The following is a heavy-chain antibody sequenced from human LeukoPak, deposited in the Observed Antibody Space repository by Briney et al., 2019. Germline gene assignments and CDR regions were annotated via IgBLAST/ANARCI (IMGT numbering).Heavy chain of an antibody. CDR1: GGSINNLY. Sequence: SETLSLTCTVSGGSINNLYWSWIRQTPGKGLEWIGYIYYSGSTGYNPSLKSRVTMSVDTSKNQFSLKLSSVTAADTAIYYCARFGYRYFDLWGQGTLVSVSS. CDR2: IYYSGST. J-gene: IGHJ4*02. D-gene: IGHD3-10*01. V-gene: IGHV4-59*11. CDR3: ARFGYRYFDL.